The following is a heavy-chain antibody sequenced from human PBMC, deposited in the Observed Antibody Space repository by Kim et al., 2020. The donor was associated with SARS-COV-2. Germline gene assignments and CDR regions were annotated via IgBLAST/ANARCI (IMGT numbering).Heavy chain of an antibody. J-gene: IGHJ4*02. D-gene: IGHD3-9*01. V-gene: IGHV4-34*01. CDR3: ARTPYYDILTGYLPDY. Sequence: SRKSRVTISVGTSKNQFSLKLSSVTAADTAVYYCARTPYYDILTGYLPDYWGQGTLVTVSS.